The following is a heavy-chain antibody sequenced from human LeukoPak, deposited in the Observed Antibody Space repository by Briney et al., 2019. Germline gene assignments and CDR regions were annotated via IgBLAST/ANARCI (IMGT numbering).Heavy chain of an antibody. D-gene: IGHD4-17*01. CDR3: AKGHDYGDYVRPDY. CDR1: GFTFSSYA. V-gene: IGHV3-23*01. J-gene: IGHJ4*02. CDR2: ISGSGGST. Sequence: PGGSLGLSCAASGFTFSSYAMSWVRQAPGKGLEWVSAISGSGGSTYYADSVKGRFTISRDNSKNTLYLQMNSLRAEDTAVYYCAKGHDYGDYVRPDYWGQGTLVTVSS.